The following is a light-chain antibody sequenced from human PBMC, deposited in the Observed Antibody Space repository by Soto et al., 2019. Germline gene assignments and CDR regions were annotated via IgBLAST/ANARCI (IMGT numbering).Light chain of an antibody. V-gene: IGKV3-20*01. J-gene: IGKJ4*01. CDR3: QQYGSSPFT. Sequence: EIVLTQSPGTLSLSPGERATLSCRASQSVSSSYLAWYQQKPGQAPRLLIYGASSRDTGIPDRFSGSGSGTEFTLTISRLEPEDFAVYYCQQYGSSPFTFGGGTKVEIK. CDR1: QSVSSSY. CDR2: GAS.